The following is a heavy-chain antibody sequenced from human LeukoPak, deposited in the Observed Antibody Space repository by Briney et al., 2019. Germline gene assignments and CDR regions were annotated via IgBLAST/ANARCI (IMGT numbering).Heavy chain of an antibody. CDR1: GGSISSGDYY. CDR2: IYYCGST. CDR3: ARGSEGRFLEWLAGDI. V-gene: IGHV4-30-4*01. D-gene: IGHD3-3*01. J-gene: IGHJ3*02. Sequence: SETLSLTCTVSGGSISSGDYYWSWIRQPPGKGLEWIGYIYYCGSTYYNPSLKSRVTISVDTSKNQFSLKLSSVTAADTAVYYCARGSEGRFLEWLAGDIWGQGTMVTVSS.